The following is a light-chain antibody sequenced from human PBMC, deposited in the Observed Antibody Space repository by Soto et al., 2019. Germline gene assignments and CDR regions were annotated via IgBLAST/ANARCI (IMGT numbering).Light chain of an antibody. V-gene: IGKV3-15*01. Sequence: EVVLTQSPATLSVSPGERATLSCRASESVDNKLGWYQQKPGQAPRLLIYRASTRATGIPARFSGSGSGTECTLTISSRQSEDSAVYYCQQDNNWFPFTCGQGTRLEIK. CDR3: QQDNNWFPFT. CDR1: ESVDNK. CDR2: RAS. J-gene: IGKJ5*01.